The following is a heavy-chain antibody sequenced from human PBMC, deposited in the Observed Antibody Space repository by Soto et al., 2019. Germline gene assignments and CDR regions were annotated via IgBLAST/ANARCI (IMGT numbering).Heavy chain of an antibody. CDR1: GFTFNDYS. Sequence: GGSLRLSCAASGFTFNDYSMNWVRQAPGKGLEWVSSISSSSSYIYYADSLKGRFTISRDNAKNSLYLQMNSLGAEDTAVYYCARGDYYYYGLDVWGQGTTVTVSS. V-gene: IGHV3-21*01. J-gene: IGHJ6*02. CDR3: ARGDYYYYGLDV. CDR2: ISSSSSYI.